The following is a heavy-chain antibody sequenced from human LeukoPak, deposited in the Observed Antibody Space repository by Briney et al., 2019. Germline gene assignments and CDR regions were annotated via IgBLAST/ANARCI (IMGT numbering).Heavy chain of an antibody. Sequence: GESLKISCKDSGYSFTSYWIGWVRQMPGKGLEGMGIIYTGDSDTRYSPSFQGQVTISADKSINTACLQWSSLKAPDTAMYYCARSRTRGAADDFDIWGQGTMVTVSS. J-gene: IGHJ3*02. CDR3: ARSRTRGAADDFDI. D-gene: IGHD1-14*01. V-gene: IGHV5-51*01. CDR1: GYSFTSYW. CDR2: IYTGDSDT.